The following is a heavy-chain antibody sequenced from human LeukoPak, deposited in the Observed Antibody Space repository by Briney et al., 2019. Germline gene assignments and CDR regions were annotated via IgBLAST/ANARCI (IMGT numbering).Heavy chain of an antibody. V-gene: IGHV4-4*07. J-gene: IGHJ2*01. CDR1: GGSIDSYH. CDR3: ARVAQKLERIALAATSEWRANWYFDL. CDR2: IYTSGST. Sequence: PSETLSLTCTVSGGSIDSYHWSWIRHPAGRGLEWIGRIYTSGSTNYNPSLKSRVTISVDTSKNQFSLKLSSVTAADTAVYYCARVAQKLERIALAATSEWRANWYFDLWGRGTLVTVSS. D-gene: IGHD6-19*01.